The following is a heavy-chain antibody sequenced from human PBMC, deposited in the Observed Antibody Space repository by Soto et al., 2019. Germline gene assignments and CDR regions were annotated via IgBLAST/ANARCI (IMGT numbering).Heavy chain of an antibody. D-gene: IGHD1-7*01. CDR1: GGSFTSNNW. J-gene: IGHJ4*02. V-gene: IGHV4-4*02. Sequence: SETLSLTCAVSGGSFTSNNWWTWVRQPPGQGLEWIGEIYRTGSTNYNPSLKSRVTISLDKSENQFSLKVTSLTAADTAVYYCAGRDPGTSVDYWGQGTLVTVSS. CDR2: IYRTGST. CDR3: AGRDPGTSVDY.